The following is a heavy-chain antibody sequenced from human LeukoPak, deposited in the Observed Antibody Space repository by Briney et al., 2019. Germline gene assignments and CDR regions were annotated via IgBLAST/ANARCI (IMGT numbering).Heavy chain of an antibody. CDR3: ARASGIIPAAIWVLCDY. CDR1: GFTFSSYA. J-gene: IGHJ4*02. D-gene: IGHD2-2*01. CDR2: VSGSNTNT. V-gene: IGHV3-23*01. Sequence: GGSLRLSCAASGFTFSSYALSWVRQAPGKGLEWVSSVSGSNTNTYYADSVKGRFTISRDNSKNTLYLQMNSLRADDTAVYYCARASGIIPAAIWVLCDYWGQGTLVTVSS.